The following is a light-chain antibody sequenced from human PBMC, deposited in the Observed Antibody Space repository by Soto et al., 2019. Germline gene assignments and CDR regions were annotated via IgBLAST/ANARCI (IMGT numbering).Light chain of an antibody. J-gene: IGLJ7*01. CDR1: SSDFGDYKY. CDR2: EVA. Sequence: QSVLTQPASVSGSPGQSITISCIGSSSDFGDYKYVSWYQQHPGKAPKLLIYEVANRPSGVSNRFSGSKSANAASLTISGLQPEDEADYYCSSKTTTTTLVFGGGTQLTVL. V-gene: IGLV2-14*01. CDR3: SSKTTTTTLV.